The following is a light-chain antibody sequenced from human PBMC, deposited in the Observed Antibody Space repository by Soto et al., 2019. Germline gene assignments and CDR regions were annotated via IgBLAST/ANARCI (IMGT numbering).Light chain of an antibody. V-gene: IGKV4-1*01. J-gene: IGKJ3*01. CDR3: QKYYTTPFT. Sequence: DIVMTQSPDSLAVSLCERATMNCKCIRSVLYKSNNKNHLAWYQQKPGQPPKLIIYWESSRESGVPDRFSGSGSGTDLNLTISSLQAEDVAVYFCQKYYTTPFTCGPGTKVDIK. CDR1: RSVLYKSNNKNH. CDR2: WES.